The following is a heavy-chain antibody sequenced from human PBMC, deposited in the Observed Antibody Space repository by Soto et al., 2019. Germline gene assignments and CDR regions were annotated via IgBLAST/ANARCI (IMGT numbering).Heavy chain of an antibody. J-gene: IGHJ4*02. D-gene: IGHD3-10*01. V-gene: IGHV3-72*01. Sequence: EVQLVESGGGLVQPGGSLRVSCVVSGFTLSDYYIDWVRQASGKGLEWIGGTRSKAKSYTTEYAASVKGGFIISRDDSRSSLFLQRNSLETEDTAIYYCARGGKEHLPHWFIDYWGQGTLVTVSS. CDR3: ARGGKEHLPHWFIDY. CDR2: TRSKAKSYTT. CDR1: GFTLSDYY.